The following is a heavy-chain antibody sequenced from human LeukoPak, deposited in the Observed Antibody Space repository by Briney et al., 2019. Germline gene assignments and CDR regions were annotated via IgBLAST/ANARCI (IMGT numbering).Heavy chain of an antibody. CDR1: GFTFSDYY. D-gene: IGHD4-11*01. V-gene: IGHV3-11*04. J-gene: IGHJ5*02. CDR3: ARPRGPVTTNWFDP. Sequence: GGSLRLSCAASGFTFSDYYMSWIRQAPGKGLEWVSYISSSGSTIYYADSVKGRFTISRDNSKNTLYLQMNSLRAEDTAVYYCARPRGPVTTNWFDPWGQGTLVTVSS. CDR2: ISSSGSTI.